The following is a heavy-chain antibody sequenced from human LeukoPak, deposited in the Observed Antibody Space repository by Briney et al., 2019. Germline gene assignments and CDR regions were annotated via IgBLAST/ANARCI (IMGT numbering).Heavy chain of an antibody. D-gene: IGHD6-13*01. CDR3: ARLYSSSWYLGSYWYFDL. CDR1: GYTFTSYG. Sequence: GASVKVSCKASGYTFTSYGISWVRQAPGQGLEWMGWISAYSGNTNYAQKLQGRVTMTTDTSTSTAYMELRSLRSDDTAVYYCARLYSSSWYLGSYWYFDLWGRGTLVTVSS. V-gene: IGHV1-18*01. J-gene: IGHJ2*01. CDR2: ISAYSGNT.